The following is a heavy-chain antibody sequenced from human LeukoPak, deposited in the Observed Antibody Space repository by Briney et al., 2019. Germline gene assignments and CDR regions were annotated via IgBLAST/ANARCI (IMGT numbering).Heavy chain of an antibody. CDR2: ISSSGSTI. J-gene: IGHJ3*02. CDR3: ARRRVNQLHDAFDI. V-gene: IGHV3-11*01. CDR1: GFTFSDYY. D-gene: IGHD2-2*01. Sequence: PGGSLRLSCAASGFTFSDYYMSWIRQAPGKGLEWVSYISSSGSTIYYADSVKGRFTISRDNAKNSLYLQMNSLRAEDTAVYYCARRRVNQLHDAFDIWGQGTMVTVSS.